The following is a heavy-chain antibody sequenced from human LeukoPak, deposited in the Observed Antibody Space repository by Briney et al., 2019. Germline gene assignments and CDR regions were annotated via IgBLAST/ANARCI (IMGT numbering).Heavy chain of an antibody. CDR1: GFTVSNYA. Sequence: GGSLRLSCAATGFTVSNYAMHWDRPAPGKGLEWVAVISYDGSIKYYADSVEGRFTISRDSSKNTLYLQMNSLSAEDTAVYYCARASYGSNGYYFDCWGQGTLVTVSS. CDR3: ARASYGSNGYYFDC. V-gene: IGHV3-30-3*01. D-gene: IGHD2-8*01. CDR2: ISYDGSIK. J-gene: IGHJ4*02.